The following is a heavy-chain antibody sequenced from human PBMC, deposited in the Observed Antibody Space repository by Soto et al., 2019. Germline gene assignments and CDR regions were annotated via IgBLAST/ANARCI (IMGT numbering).Heavy chain of an antibody. CDR1: GFTFSSYA. Sequence: GGSLRLSCAASGFTFSSYAMSWVRQAPGKGLEWVSAISGSGGSTYYADSVKGRFTISRDNSKNTLYLQMNSLRAEDTAVYYCAKGLLLWFGEAYYGMDVWGQGTTVTVSS. V-gene: IGHV3-23*01. CDR2: ISGSGGST. CDR3: AKGLLLWFGEAYYGMDV. J-gene: IGHJ6*02. D-gene: IGHD3-10*01.